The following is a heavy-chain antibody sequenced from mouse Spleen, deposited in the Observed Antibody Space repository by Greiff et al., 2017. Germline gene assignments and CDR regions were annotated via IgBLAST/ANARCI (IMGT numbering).Heavy chain of an antibody. CDR2: ISNGGGST. D-gene: IGHD2-2*01. J-gene: IGHJ4*01. CDR1: GFTFSDYY. V-gene: IGHV5-12*02. Sequence: EVQGVESGGGLVQPGGSLKLSCATSGFTFSDYYMYWVRQTPEKRLEWVAYISNGGGSTYYPDTVKGRFTISRDNAKNTLYLQMSRLKSEDTAMYYCARLGGYDDYAMDYWGQGTSVTVSS. CDR3: ARLGGYDDYAMDY.